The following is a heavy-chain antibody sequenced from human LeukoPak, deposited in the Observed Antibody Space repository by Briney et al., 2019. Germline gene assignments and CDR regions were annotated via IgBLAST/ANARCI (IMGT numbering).Heavy chain of an antibody. Sequence: GGSLRLSCAASGFTSSSYWMSWVRQAPGEGLEWVANIKQDGSEKYYVDSVKGRFTISRDNAKNSLYLQMNSLRAEDTAVYYCARGAAAGMIFDYWGQGTLVTVSS. CDR2: IKQDGSEK. J-gene: IGHJ4*02. D-gene: IGHD6-13*01. V-gene: IGHV3-7*01. CDR1: GFTSSSYW. CDR3: ARGAAAGMIFDY.